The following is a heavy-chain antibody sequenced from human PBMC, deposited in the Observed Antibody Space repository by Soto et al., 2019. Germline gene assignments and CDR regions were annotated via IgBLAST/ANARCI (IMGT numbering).Heavy chain of an antibody. D-gene: IGHD3-3*01. CDR2: ISGSGGST. CDR1: GFTFSSYA. V-gene: IGHV3-23*01. CDR3: AKDRYDFWSGSPRSHFDY. Sequence: GSLRLSCAASGFTFSSYAMSWVRQAPGKGLEWVSAISGSGGSTYYADSVKGRFTISRDNSKNTLYLQMNSLRAEDTAVYYCAKDRYDFWSGSPRSHFDYWGQGTLVTVSS. J-gene: IGHJ4*02.